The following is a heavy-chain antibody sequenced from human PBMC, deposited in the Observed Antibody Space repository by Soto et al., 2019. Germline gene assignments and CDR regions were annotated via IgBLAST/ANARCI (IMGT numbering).Heavy chain of an antibody. CDR1: GFTFSSYS. Sequence: GGSLRLSCAASGFTFSSYSMNWVRQAPGKGLEWVSSISSSSSYIYYADSVKGRFTISRDNAKNSLYLQMNSLRAEDTAVYYCARDQPGYSYGYGFGYWGQGTLDTVSS. CDR2: ISSSSSYI. J-gene: IGHJ4*02. D-gene: IGHD5-18*01. CDR3: ARDQPGYSYGYGFGY. V-gene: IGHV3-21*01.